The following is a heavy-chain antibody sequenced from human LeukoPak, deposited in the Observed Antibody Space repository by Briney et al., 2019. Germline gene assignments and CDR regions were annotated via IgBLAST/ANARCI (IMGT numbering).Heavy chain of an antibody. J-gene: IGHJ5*02. V-gene: IGHV4-39*01. CDR2: IYYSGST. Sequence: SETLSLTYTVSGGSISSSSYYWGWIRQPPGKGLECIGSIYYSGSTYYNPSLKSRVTISVDTSKNQFSLKLSSVTAADTAVYYCARRAVMIAAADEDTPPNWFDPWGQGTLVTVSS. CDR3: ARRAVMIAAADEDTPPNWFDP. CDR1: GGSISSSSYY. D-gene: IGHD6-13*01.